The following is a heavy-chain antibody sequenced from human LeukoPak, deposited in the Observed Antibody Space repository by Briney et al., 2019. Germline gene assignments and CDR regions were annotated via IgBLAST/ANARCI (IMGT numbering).Heavy chain of an antibody. D-gene: IGHD6-13*01. CDR2: ISDDGRHK. CDR3: AKDRETTASGTFDY. J-gene: IGHJ4*02. V-gene: IGHV3-30*18. Sequence: PGSSLRLSCAASGFTFNNYRIHYAPQAPGKGLEWVAVISDDGRHKNYADSVKGRFTISRDNSNNTLYLQMNSLRVEDTGVYYCAKDRETTASGTFDYWGQGTLVSVSS. CDR1: GFTFNNYR.